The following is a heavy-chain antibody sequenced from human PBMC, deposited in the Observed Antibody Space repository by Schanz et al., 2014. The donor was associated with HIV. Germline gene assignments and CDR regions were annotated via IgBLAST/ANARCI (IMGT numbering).Heavy chain of an antibody. V-gene: IGHV1-69*13. CDR1: GDGFTTRT. CDR3: ARGLGDSSSSEPFDI. CDR2: IIPIFGTA. J-gene: IGHJ3*02. Sequence: QVQLQQSGAEVKKPGSSVKVSCTASGDGFTTRTISWLRQAPGHALEWMGGIIPIFGTANYAQKFQGRVTITADESTSTAYMELRSLRSEDTAVYYCARGLGDSSSSEPFDIWGQGTKVTVSS. D-gene: IGHD6-6*01.